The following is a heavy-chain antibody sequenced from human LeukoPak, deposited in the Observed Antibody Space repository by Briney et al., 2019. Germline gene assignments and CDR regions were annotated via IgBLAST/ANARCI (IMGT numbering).Heavy chain of an antibody. D-gene: IGHD1-1*01. CDR2: IIPIFGTA. Sequence: GASVKVSCKASGYTFTSYDINWVRQATGQGLEWMGGIIPIFGTANYAQKFQGRVTITADKSTSTAYMELSSLRSEDTAVYYCARESRTGTTLGGALDWFDPWGQGTLVTVSS. J-gene: IGHJ5*02. CDR3: ARESRTGTTLGGALDWFDP. CDR1: GYTFTSYD. V-gene: IGHV1-69*06.